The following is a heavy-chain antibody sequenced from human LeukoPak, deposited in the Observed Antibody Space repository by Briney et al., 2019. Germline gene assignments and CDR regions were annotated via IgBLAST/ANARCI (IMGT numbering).Heavy chain of an antibody. CDR2: IYYSGST. CDR1: GDSISSSSYY. CDR3: ARHSADYGDFSNWFDP. J-gene: IGHJ5*02. D-gene: IGHD4-17*01. V-gene: IGHV4-39*01. Sequence: PSETLSLTCTASGDSISSSSYYWGWIRQPPGKGLEWIGSIYYSGSTYYNPSLKSRVTISVDTSKNQFSLKLSSVTAADTAVYYCARHSADYGDFSNWFDPWGQGTLVTVSS.